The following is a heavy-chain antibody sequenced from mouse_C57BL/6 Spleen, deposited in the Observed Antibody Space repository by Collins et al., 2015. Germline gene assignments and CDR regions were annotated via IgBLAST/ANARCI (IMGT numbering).Heavy chain of an antibody. Sequence: QVTLKESGPGILQPSQTLSLTCSFSGFSLSTSGMGVSWIRQPSGKGLEWLAHIYWDDDKRYNPSLKSRLTISKDTSRNQVFLKITSVDTADTATYYCARSHYYYGSSYDFDVWGAGTTVTVSS. J-gene: IGHJ1*01. CDR3: ARSHYYYGSSYDFDV. V-gene: IGHV8-12*01. CDR1: GFSLSTSGMG. D-gene: IGHD1-1*01. CDR2: IYWDDDK.